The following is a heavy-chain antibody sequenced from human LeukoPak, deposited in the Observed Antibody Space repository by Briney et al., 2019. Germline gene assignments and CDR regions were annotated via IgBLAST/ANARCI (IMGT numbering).Heavy chain of an antibody. J-gene: IGHJ4*02. CDR3: ARFSRSTYGGYYFDC. Sequence: PGGPLRLSCAASGFTSSSYGMNWLRQAPGKGLKLVSNISSSGSTIYYADSVKYRFPISRDNATNSVYLQKNSLRAEDTAVYYCARFSRSTYGGYYFDCWGQGTLVTVSS. CDR2: ISSSGSTI. D-gene: IGHD4/OR15-4a*01. V-gene: IGHV3-48*03. CDR1: GFTSSSYG.